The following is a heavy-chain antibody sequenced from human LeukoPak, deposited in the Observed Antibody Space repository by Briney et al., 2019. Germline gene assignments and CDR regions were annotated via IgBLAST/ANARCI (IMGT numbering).Heavy chain of an antibody. V-gene: IGHV3-64*01. CDR2: VSGNGNSR. CDR1: GFTFRDYT. Sequence: GGSLRLSCTASGFTFRDYTIQWVRQAPGKGLEYVSSVSGNGNSRYYAKSVKGRFFISRDKSKNTVYLQMDSLRDEDMAVYFCAREGRHSSTWYLDYWGQGTLVIVSS. J-gene: IGHJ4*02. CDR3: AREGRHSSTWYLDY. D-gene: IGHD6-13*01.